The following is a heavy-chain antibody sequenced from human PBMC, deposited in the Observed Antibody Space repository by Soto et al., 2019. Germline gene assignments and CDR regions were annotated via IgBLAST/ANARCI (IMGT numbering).Heavy chain of an antibody. J-gene: IGHJ5*02. Sequence: QVHLVQSVAEVKKPGASVKVSCKASGYTFSNYGITWVRQAPGQGLEWMGWISAYNGATSYAQKFQGRVTMTTDTSTPTAYMELRSLTSDETALYFCARGVAVIAATPPQENNWFDPWGQGTLVTVSS. CDR3: ARGVAVIAATPPQENNWFDP. V-gene: IGHV1-18*01. CDR1: GYTFSNYG. D-gene: IGHD2-15*01. CDR2: ISAYNGAT.